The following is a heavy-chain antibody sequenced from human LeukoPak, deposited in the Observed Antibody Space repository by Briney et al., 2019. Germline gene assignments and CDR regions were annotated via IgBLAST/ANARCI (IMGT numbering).Heavy chain of an antibody. Sequence: SETLSLTCAVYGASFHNYYWTWIRQPPGKRLEWLGEIGHSGSANYNPSLNSRVTVSLDTSKNQFSLRLTSVTAADTAVYYCARSGTYQYSSAYDYWGQGTLVTVSS. J-gene: IGHJ4*01. CDR3: ARSGTYQYSSAYDY. CDR2: IGHSGSA. V-gene: IGHV4-34*01. CDR1: GASFHNYY. D-gene: IGHD3-10*01.